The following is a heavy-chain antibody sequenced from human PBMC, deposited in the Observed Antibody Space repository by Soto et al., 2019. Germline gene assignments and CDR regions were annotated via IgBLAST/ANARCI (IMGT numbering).Heavy chain of an antibody. CDR2: IYYNGST. CDR3: AREPYSSSSVRPFDI. Sequence: PSETLSLTCTVSGASISSYYWNWIRQPPGKGLEWIGYIYYNGSTNYNPSLKRRLTMSVDTSKNHFSLNLSSVTAADTAVYYCAREPYSSSSVRPFDIWGQGTMVTVSS. J-gene: IGHJ3*02. V-gene: IGHV4-59*01. D-gene: IGHD6-6*01. CDR1: GASISSYY.